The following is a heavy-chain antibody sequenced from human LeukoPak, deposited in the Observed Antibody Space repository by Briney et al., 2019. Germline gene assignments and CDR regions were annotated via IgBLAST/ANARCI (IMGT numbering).Heavy chain of an antibody. CDR1: GFTFSNYA. J-gene: IGHJ4*02. CDR3: ARGQGGY. V-gene: IGHV3-23*01. D-gene: IGHD3-16*01. Sequence: GGSLRLSCAASGFTFSNYAMSWVRQAPGKGLEWVSSINNSGGSTYYADSVKGRFTISRDNAKNSLYLQMNSLRAEDTAVYYCARGQGGYWGQGTLVTVSS. CDR2: INNSGGST.